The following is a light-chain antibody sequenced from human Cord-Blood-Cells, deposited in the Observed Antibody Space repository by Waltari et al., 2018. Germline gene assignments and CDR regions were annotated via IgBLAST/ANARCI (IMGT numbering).Light chain of an antibody. CDR1: SSHIGRNT. CDR3: AAWDDSLNGRV. J-gene: IGLJ3*02. CDR2: SNN. V-gene: IGLV1-44*01. Sequence: QSVLTQPPSASGTTGQRVTISCSGSSSHIGRNTVNWYQQLPGTAPKLLIYSNNQRPSGVPDRFSGSKSGTSASLAISGLQSEDEADYYCAAWDDSLNGRVFGGGTKLTVL.